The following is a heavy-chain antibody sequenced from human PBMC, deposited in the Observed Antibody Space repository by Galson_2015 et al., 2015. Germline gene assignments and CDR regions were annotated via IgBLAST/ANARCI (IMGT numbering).Heavy chain of an antibody. J-gene: IGHJ4*02. Sequence: SLRLSCAASGFTFSSYAMSWVRQAPGKGLEWVSAISGSGGSTYYADSVKGRFTISRDNSKNTLYLQMNSLRAEDTAVYYCANYGPTKKCGGDCYDPSDYWGQGTLVTVSS. D-gene: IGHD2-21*02. CDR2: ISGSGGST. CDR1: GFTFSSYA. CDR3: ANYGPTKKCGGDCYDPSDY. V-gene: IGHV3-23*01.